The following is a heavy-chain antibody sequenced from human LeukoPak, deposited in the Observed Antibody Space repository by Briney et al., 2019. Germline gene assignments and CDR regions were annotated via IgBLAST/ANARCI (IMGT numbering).Heavy chain of an antibody. J-gene: IGHJ4*02. CDR1: GGSISSSSYY. V-gene: IGHV4-39*01. Sequence: SETLSLTCTVSGGSISSSSYYWGWIRQPRGKGLEWIGSIYYSGSTYYNPSLKTRVTISVDTTKNQFSLKLSSVTAADTAVYYCASLKRDYQPPVGFDYWGQGTLVTVSS. CDR2: IYYSGST. D-gene: IGHD2-2*01. CDR3: ASLKRDYQPPVGFDY.